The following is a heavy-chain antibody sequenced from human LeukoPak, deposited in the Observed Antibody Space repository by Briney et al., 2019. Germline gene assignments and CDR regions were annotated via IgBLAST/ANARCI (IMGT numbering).Heavy chain of an antibody. V-gene: IGHV4-59*08. J-gene: IGHJ4*02. CDR1: GGSISSYY. D-gene: IGHD6-13*01. Sequence: SETLSLTCTVSGGSISSYYWSWIRQPPGKGLEWIGYIYYSGSTNYNPSLKSRVTISVDTSKNQFSLKLSSVTAADTAVYYCARHSPQVGIAAAGYFDYWGQGALVTVSS. CDR2: IYYSGST. CDR3: ARHSPQVGIAAAGYFDY.